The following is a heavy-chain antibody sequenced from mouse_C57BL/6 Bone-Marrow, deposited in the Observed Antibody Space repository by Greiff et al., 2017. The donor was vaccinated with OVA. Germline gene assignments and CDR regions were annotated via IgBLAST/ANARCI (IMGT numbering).Heavy chain of an antibody. J-gene: IGHJ3*01. CDR1: GYTFTSYT. V-gene: IGHV1-4*01. CDR2: INPSSGYT. D-gene: IGHD2-10*02. CDR3: AREGYGNSFAY. Sequence: VQLQQSGAELARPGASVKMSCKASGYTFTSYTMPWVKQRPGQGLEWIGYINPSSGYTKYNQKFKDKATLTADKSSSTAYMQLSSLTSEDSAVYYCAREGYGNSFAYWGQGTLVTVSA.